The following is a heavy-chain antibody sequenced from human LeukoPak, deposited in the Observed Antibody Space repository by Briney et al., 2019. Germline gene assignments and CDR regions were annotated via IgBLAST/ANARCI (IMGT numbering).Heavy chain of an antibody. V-gene: IGHV4-39*07. J-gene: IGHJ5*02. CDR1: GGSLSSVSYY. CDR2: IYYSGTT. Sequence: SETLSLTCTVSGGSLSSVSYYWGWIRQPPGKGLEWSGSIYYSGTTSKNPSLKSRVAISIDTSKNQFSLKLSSVTAADTAVYYCARSLNYDYSGHNWFDPWGQGTLVTVSS. CDR3: ARSLNYDYSGHNWFDP. D-gene: IGHD3-22*01.